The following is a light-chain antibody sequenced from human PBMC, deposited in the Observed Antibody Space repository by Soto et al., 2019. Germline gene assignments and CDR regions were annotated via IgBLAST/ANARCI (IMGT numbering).Light chain of an antibody. V-gene: IGKV1-5*03. CDR3: QHYNSFPVT. CDR2: KAS. CDR1: QSISSW. Sequence: DIQMTQSPSTLSASVGDRVTIICRASQSISSWLAWYQQKPGKAPKLLIYKASSLESGVPSRFSGSGSGTEFTLTISSLQPDDSATYYCQHYNSFPVTFGPGTKVDIK. J-gene: IGKJ3*01.